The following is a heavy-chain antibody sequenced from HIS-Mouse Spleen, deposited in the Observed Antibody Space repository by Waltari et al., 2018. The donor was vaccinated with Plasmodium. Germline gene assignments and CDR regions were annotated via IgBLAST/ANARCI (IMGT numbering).Heavy chain of an antibody. CDR3: ARRGGSYYYFDY. J-gene: IGHJ4*02. CDR2: IYYSGST. D-gene: IGHD1-26*01. V-gene: IGHV4-39*01. Sequence: QLQLQESGPGLVKPSETLSPTCTVSGGSLSSSSYYWGWIRQPPGKGLAWIGSIYYSGSTYYNPSLKSRVTISVDTSKNQFSLKLSSVTAADTAVYYCARRGGSYYYFDYWGQGTLVTVSS. CDR1: GGSLSSSSYY.